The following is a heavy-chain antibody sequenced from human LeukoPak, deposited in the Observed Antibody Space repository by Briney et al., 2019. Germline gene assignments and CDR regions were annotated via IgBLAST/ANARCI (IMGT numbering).Heavy chain of an antibody. V-gene: IGHV3-23*01. Sequence: GGSLRLSCAASGFTFNSYAMSWVRQAPGKGLEWVSGISGSGGNTYYADSVKGRFTIPRDNSRNTLYLQMNSLTAEDTALYYCAKSRGYSNTSPFDYWGQGTLVAVSS. CDR3: AKSRGYSNTSPFDY. J-gene: IGHJ4*02. CDR1: GFTFNSYA. D-gene: IGHD5-12*01. CDR2: ISGSGGNT.